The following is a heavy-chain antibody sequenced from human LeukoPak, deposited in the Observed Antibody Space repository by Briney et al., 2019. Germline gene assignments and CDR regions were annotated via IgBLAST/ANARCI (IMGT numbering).Heavy chain of an antibody. J-gene: IGHJ3*02. Sequence: ASVKVPCKAAGYTLSVLPIHWVRQAPGEGLECMGGFDPEDGETIFAQKFQGRVTMTKDTSTDTAYMELSSLKSEDTAVYFCATRTVPTAIHSAFDIWGQGTLVTVSS. CDR3: ATRTVPTAIHSAFDI. CDR1: GYTLSVLP. V-gene: IGHV1-24*01. D-gene: IGHD2-21*02. CDR2: FDPEDGET.